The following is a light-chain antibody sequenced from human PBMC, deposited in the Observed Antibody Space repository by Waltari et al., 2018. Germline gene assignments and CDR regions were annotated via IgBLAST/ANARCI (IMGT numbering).Light chain of an antibody. CDR1: NIGRKN. CDR2: DDS. CDR3: QVWDIDSDHPV. Sequence: SFVLTQPPSVSVAPGQTARITCGANNIGRKNVHWYQQKSGRAPVLVVYDDSARPSGIPERFSGSNSGNTATRTISRVEAGDDADFYCQVWDIDSDHPVFGTGTTVTVL. V-gene: IGLV3-21*02. J-gene: IGLJ1*01.